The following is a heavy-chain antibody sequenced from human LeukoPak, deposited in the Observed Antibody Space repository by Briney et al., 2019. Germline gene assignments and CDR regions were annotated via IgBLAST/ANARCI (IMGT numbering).Heavy chain of an antibody. V-gene: IGHV1-2*02. J-gene: IGHJ4*02. CDR1: GYTFTGYY. CDR2: INPNNGGT. Sequence: ASVKVSCKASGYTFTGYYMLWVRQAPGQRLEWMGWINPNNGGTNYAQKFQGRVTMTWDTSISTAYMELSRLRSDDTAVYYCASIDSLYDFAWGSYRYHYWGQGTLVTVSS. CDR3: ASIDSLYDFAWGSYRYHY. D-gene: IGHD3-16*02.